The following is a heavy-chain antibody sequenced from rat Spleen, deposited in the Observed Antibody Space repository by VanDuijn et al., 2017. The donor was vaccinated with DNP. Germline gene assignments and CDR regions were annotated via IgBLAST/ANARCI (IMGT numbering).Heavy chain of an antibody. V-gene: IGHV5S10*01. J-gene: IGHJ4*01. CDR2: IVYDGNST. CDR3: TTHGSIATISTGAMDV. D-gene: IGHD1-2*01. CDR1: GFTFSDYS. Sequence: EVQLVESGGGLVQPGRSVKLSCAASGFTFSDYSMAWVRQAPKEGLEWVATIVYDGNSTFYGDSVTGRFTISRDNAKSTLYLQMDSLRSEDTATYYCTTHGSIATISTGAMDVWGQGTSVTVSS.